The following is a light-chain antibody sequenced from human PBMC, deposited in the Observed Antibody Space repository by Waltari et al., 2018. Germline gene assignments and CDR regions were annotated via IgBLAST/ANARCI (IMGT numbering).Light chain of an antibody. CDR2: KAS. V-gene: IGKV1-5*03. J-gene: IGKJ1*01. CDR1: QSISSW. Sequence: DIQMTQSPSTLSASVGDRVTITCRASQSISSWLAWYQQKPGKAPKFLISKASSLQGGVPSRFSGSGSGTEFTLTISSLQPDDFATYYCQQCHSYPWTFGQGTKVEIK. CDR3: QQCHSYPWT.